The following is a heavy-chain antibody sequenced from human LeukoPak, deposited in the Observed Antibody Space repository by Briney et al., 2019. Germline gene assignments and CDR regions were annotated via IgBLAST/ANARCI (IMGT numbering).Heavy chain of an antibody. CDR3: ARVSSSWSRRPYYFDY. J-gene: IGHJ4*02. D-gene: IGHD6-13*01. V-gene: IGHV4-34*01. CDR1: GGSFSGYY. CDR2: INHSGST. Sequence: PSETLSLTCAVYGGSFSGYYWSWIRQPPGKGLEWIGEINHSGSTNYNPSLKSRVTISVDTSKNQFSLKLSSVTAADTAVYYCARVSSSWSRRPYYFDYWGQGTLVTVSS.